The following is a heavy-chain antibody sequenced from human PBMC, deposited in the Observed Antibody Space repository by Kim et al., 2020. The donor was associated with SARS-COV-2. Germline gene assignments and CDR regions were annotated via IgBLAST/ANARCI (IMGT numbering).Heavy chain of an antibody. V-gene: IGHV1-18*01. D-gene: IGHD5-12*01. CDR2: INTYNEDT. Sequence: ASVKVSCKASGYTFGSYGINWVRQAPGQGLEWMGWINTYNEDTYYAQKFQGRVTMTTDSSTNTAYMEVRSLRSDDTALYYGARWGAITERPDSEIDYWGRGTLVTVSS. CDR1: GYTFGSYG. CDR3: ARWGAITERPDSEIDY. J-gene: IGHJ4*02.